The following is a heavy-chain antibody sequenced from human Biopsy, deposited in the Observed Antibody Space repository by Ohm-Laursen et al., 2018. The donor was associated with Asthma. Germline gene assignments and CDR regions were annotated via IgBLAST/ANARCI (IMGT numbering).Heavy chain of an antibody. D-gene: IGHD4-17*01. V-gene: IGHV1-24*01. CDR2: NDHEEGGT. CDR1: GYSLTALF. CDR3: ASEFPKDYVRYNFQF. Sequence: SSVKVSCKISGYSLTALFIHWVRQAPGQGLEWMGGNDHEEGGTVNARKFQGRVTMTEDTSTDTAYMELSSLSSDDTAVYYCASEFPKDYVRYNFQFWGQGTLVTVSS. J-gene: IGHJ4*02.